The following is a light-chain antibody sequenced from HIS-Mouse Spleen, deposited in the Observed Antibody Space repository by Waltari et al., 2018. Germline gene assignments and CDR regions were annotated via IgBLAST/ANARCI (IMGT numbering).Light chain of an antibody. CDR3: SSYTSSSLVV. J-gene: IGLJ2*01. Sequence: QSALTQPASVSGSPGQSITIPCTGTSSDVGGSTYVPWDQQHPGKAPKLMIYDVSNRPSGVSNRFSGSKSGNTASLTISGLQAEDEADYYCSSYTSSSLVVFGGGTKLTVL. CDR1: SSDVGGSTY. CDR2: DVS. V-gene: IGLV2-14*03.